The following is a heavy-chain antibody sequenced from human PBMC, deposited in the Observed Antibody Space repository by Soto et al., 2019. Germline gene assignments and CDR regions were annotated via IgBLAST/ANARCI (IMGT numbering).Heavy chain of an antibody. D-gene: IGHD3-3*01. CDR2: IGTAGDP. Sequence: GGSLRLSCAASGFTFSSYDMHWVRQATRKGLDWVSAIGTAGDPYYPASVKSRFTRSRANATKSLYLQMNSLRAGDTAVYYCARGSYDFWSGSPGGMGVWGQGTMVTVSS. J-gene: IGHJ6*02. CDR1: GFTFSSYD. CDR3: ARGSYDFWSGSPGGMGV. V-gene: IGHV3-13*05.